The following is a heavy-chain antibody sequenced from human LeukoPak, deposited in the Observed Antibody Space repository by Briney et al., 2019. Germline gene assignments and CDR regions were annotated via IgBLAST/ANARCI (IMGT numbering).Heavy chain of an antibody. J-gene: IGHJ4*02. D-gene: IGHD5-18*01. CDR1: GGSISSYY. V-gene: IGHV4-59*01. CDR2: IYYSGST. Sequence: SETRSLTCTVSGGSISSYYWSWIRQPPGKGLEWIGYIYYSGSTNYNPSLKSRVTISVDTSKNQFSLKLSSVTAADTAVYYCAKSINRGYSYGYAIDYWGQGTLVTVSS. CDR3: AKSINRGYSYGYAIDY.